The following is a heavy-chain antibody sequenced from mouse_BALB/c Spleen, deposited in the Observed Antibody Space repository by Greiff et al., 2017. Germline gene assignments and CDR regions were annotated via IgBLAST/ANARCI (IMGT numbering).Heavy chain of an antibody. CDR1: GFTFSSYA. CDR2: ISSGGSYT. D-gene: IGHD2-4*01. J-gene: IGHJ3*01. Sequence: EVQRVESGGGLVKPGGSLKLSCAASGFTFSSYAMSWVRQTPEKRLEWVATISSGGSYTYYPDSVKGRFTISRDNAKNTLYLQMSSLRSEDTAMYYCARGGIYYDYDDGAAWFAYWGQGTLVTVSA. V-gene: IGHV5-9-3*01. CDR3: ARGGIYYDYDDGAAWFAY.